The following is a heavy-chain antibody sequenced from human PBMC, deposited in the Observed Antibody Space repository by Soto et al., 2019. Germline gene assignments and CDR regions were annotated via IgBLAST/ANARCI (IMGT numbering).Heavy chain of an antibody. Sequence: GGSLRLSCAASGFTVSTNYMTWVRQAPGKGLEWVSVIYFTGYTYHAESVKGRFTISRDNSKNTLYLQMNSLRAEDTAVYYCARAKDKDDYDSPPHDYWGQGTLVTVS. CDR1: GFTVSTNY. CDR3: ARAKDKDDYDSPPHDY. J-gene: IGHJ4*02. D-gene: IGHD4-17*01. CDR2: IYFTGYT. V-gene: IGHV3-66*01.